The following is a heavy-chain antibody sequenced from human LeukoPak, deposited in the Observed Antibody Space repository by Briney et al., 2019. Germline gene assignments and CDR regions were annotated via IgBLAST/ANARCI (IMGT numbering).Heavy chain of an antibody. CDR2: ITSSSTYI. CDR1: GFTFSNYS. V-gene: IGHV3-21*01. CDR3: ARDPYSGNYGDYYYYYMDV. J-gene: IGHJ6*03. D-gene: IGHD1-26*01. Sequence: PGGSLRLSCAASGFTFSNYSMNWVRQAPGKGLEWVSSITSSSTYIYYADSVKGRFTISRDNARNSLYLQMNSLRVEDTAVYYCARDPYSGNYGDYYYYYMDVWGKGTTVTISS.